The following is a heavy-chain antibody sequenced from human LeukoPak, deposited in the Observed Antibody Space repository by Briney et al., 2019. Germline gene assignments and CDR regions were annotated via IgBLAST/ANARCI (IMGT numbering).Heavy chain of an antibody. CDR1: GGTIRSDDYY. Sequence: SETLSLTCTVSGGTIRSDDYYWGWIRQPPGKGLEWIGYIYYSGTTNYNPSLKSRVTISVDTSKNQFSLKLSSVTAADTAVYYCARHDYGFGSKDVWGQGTTVTVSS. J-gene: IGHJ6*02. V-gene: IGHV4-61*05. CDR2: IYYSGTT. CDR3: ARHDYGFGSKDV. D-gene: IGHD3-10*01.